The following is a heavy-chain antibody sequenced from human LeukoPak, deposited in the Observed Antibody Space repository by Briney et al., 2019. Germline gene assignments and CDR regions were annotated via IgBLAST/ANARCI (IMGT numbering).Heavy chain of an antibody. Sequence: GGSLRLSCAASGFTFSSYWMSWVRQAPGKGLEWVANIKQDGSEKYYVDSVKGRFTISRDNAKNSLYLQMNSLRAEDTAVYYCARARSRQWLVRLSPGSWYFQHWGQGTLVTVSS. CDR1: GFTFSSYW. D-gene: IGHD6-19*01. V-gene: IGHV3-7*01. CDR2: IKQDGSEK. J-gene: IGHJ1*01. CDR3: ARARSRQWLVRLSPGSWYFQH.